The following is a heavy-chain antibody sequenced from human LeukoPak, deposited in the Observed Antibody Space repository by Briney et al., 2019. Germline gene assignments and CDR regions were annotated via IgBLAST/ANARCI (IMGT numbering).Heavy chain of an antibody. Sequence: PGGSLGLSCAASGFDSESYTMTWVRQAPGKGLEWVSLISSTSSDINYADSVRDRFTISRDNAKNSLFLQMDSLRVEDTAIYYCAKGLFSAYDKYLDSWGQGTLVTVSS. CDR2: ISSTSSDI. CDR3: AKGLFSAYDKYLDS. D-gene: IGHD5-12*01. V-gene: IGHV3-21*04. J-gene: IGHJ4*02. CDR1: GFDSESYT.